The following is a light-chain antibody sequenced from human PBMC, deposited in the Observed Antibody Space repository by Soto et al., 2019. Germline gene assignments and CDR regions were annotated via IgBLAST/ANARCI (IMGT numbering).Light chain of an antibody. CDR3: SSFTSRFTFV. V-gene: IGLV2-14*01. CDR2: EVN. CDR1: SSDVGGYNY. Sequence: QSALTQPASVSGSPGQSITISCTGTSSDVGGYNYVSWYQQHPGKVPKLIIYEVNNRPSGVSYRFSGSKSGNTASLTISGLQAEDEADYYCSSFTSRFTFVFGTGTKLTVL. J-gene: IGLJ1*01.